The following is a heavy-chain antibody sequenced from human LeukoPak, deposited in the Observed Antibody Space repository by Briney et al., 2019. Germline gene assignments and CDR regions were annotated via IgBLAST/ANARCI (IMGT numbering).Heavy chain of an antibody. J-gene: IGHJ4*02. CDR3: ARERATSTSTWSFDY. Sequence: PGGSLRLSCAASGFTFSSYAMSWVRQAPGKGLEWVAVISYDGNKEYYVDSVKGRFTISRDNSKNMLYLQMDSLRAEDTAVYHCARERATSTSTWSFDYWGQGTLVTVSS. D-gene: IGHD2-2*01. CDR2: ISYDGNKE. CDR1: GFTFSSYA. V-gene: IGHV3-30*04.